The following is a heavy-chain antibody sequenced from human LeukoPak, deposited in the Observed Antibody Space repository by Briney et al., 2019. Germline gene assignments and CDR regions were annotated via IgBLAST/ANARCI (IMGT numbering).Heavy chain of an antibody. V-gene: IGHV3-7*01. J-gene: IGHJ6*04. CDR3: SRALEV. CDR2: INQDGSEK. CDR1: GFTVSSNY. Sequence: PGGSLRLSCAASGFTVSSNYMSWVRQAPGKGLEWVANINQDGSEKYFVDSVKGRFTISRDNAKNSLYLQMNSLRAEDTAVYYCSRALEVWGKGTTVTVSS.